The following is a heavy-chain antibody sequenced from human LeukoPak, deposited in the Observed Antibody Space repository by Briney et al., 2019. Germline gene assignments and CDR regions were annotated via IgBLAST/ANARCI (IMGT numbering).Heavy chain of an antibody. CDR1: GFTVSSNY. CDR2: IYSGGST. CDR3: ASSDILTGYYPDDAFDI. J-gene: IGHJ3*02. Sequence: GGSLRLSCAASGFTVSSNYMSWVRQAPGKGLEWVSVIYSGGSTYYADSVKGRFTISRDNSKNTLYLQMNSLRAEDTAVYYCASSDILTGYYPDDAFDIWGQGTMVTVSS. V-gene: IGHV3-66*01. D-gene: IGHD3-9*01.